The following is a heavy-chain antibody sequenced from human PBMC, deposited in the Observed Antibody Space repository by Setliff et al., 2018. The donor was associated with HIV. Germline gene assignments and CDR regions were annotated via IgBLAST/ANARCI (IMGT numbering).Heavy chain of an antibody. V-gene: IGHV4-59*11. CDR2: IYYSGST. Sequence: SETLSLTCPVSGGSISSHYWSWIRQHPLKGLEWIGYIYYSGSTNYNPSLKSRVTISVDTSKKQFSLRLSSVTAADTAVYYCARGRGVIKENPFDDWGQGTLVTVSS. CDR1: GGSISSHY. D-gene: IGHD3-10*01. CDR3: ARGRGVIKENPFDD. J-gene: IGHJ4*02.